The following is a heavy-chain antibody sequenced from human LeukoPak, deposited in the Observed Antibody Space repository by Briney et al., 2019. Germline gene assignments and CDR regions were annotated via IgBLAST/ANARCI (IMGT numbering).Heavy chain of an antibody. V-gene: IGHV3-21*01. CDR3: ARDRAGSSWFDAFDI. Sequence: PGGSLRLSCAASGFTFSSYSVNWVRQAPGKGLEWVSSISSSSSYIYYADSVKGRFTISRDNAKKSLYLQMNSLRAEDTAVYYCARDRAGSSWFDAFDIWGQGTMVTVSS. CDR2: ISSSSSYI. J-gene: IGHJ3*02. CDR1: GFTFSSYS. D-gene: IGHD6-13*01.